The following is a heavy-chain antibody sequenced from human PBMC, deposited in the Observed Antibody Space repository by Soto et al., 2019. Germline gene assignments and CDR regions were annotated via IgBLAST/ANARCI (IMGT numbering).Heavy chain of an antibody. CDR2: IWYDGSNK. J-gene: IGHJ4*02. D-gene: IGHD6-13*01. Sequence: GGSLRLSCAASGFTFSSYGMHWVRQAPGKGLEWVAVIWYDGSNKYYADSVKGRFTISRDNSKNTLYLQMNSLRAEDTAVYYCARDRKQQPIDYWGQGTLVTVSS. V-gene: IGHV3-33*01. CDR3: ARDRKQQPIDY. CDR1: GFTFSSYG.